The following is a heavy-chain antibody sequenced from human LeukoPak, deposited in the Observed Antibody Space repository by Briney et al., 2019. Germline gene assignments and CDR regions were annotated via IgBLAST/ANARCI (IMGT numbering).Heavy chain of an antibody. V-gene: IGHV4-59*11. Sequence: SESLSLTCTVSGGSISSHYWSWIRQPPGKGLEWSGYIYYSGSTNYNPSLKSRVTISVDTSKNQFSLKLSSVTAADTAVYYCARDLSIAAPPYYYYYMDVWGKGTTVTVSS. CDR3: ARDLSIAAPPYYYYYMDV. CDR2: IYYSGST. D-gene: IGHD6-6*01. J-gene: IGHJ6*03. CDR1: GGSISSHY.